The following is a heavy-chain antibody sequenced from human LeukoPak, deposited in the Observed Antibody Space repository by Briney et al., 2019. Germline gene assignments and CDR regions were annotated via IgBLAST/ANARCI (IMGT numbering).Heavy chain of an antibody. Sequence: ASVKVSCKASGYTFTGYYMHWVRQATGQGLEWMGWMNPNSGNTGYAQKFQGRVTMTRNTSISTAYMELSSLRSEDTAVYYCARGVRGGLSPTYYYDSSGYRMAFDIWGQGTMVTVSS. CDR3: ARGVRGGLSPTYYYDSSGYRMAFDI. CDR2: MNPNSGNT. D-gene: IGHD3-22*01. J-gene: IGHJ3*02. CDR1: GYTFTGYY. V-gene: IGHV1-8*02.